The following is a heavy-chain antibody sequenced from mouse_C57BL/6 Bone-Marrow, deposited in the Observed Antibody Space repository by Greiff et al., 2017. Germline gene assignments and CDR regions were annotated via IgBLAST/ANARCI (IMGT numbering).Heavy chain of an antibody. J-gene: IGHJ3*01. Sequence: QVQLQQSGAELARPGASVKLSCKASGYTFTSYGISWVKQRTRQGLEWIGEIYPRSGNTYYTEKFKGKATLTADKSSSTAYMELRSLTSEDSAVYFCARDGYDWFAYWGQGTLVTVSA. V-gene: IGHV1-81*01. D-gene: IGHD2-2*01. CDR3: ARDGYDWFAY. CDR1: GYTFTSYG. CDR2: IYPRSGNT.